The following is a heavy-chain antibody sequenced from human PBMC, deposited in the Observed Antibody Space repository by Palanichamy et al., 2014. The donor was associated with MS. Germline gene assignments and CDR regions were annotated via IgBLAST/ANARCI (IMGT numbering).Heavy chain of an antibody. CDR1: GFTFGNYA. Sequence: EVQLVESGGGLVQPGRSLRLSCTGSGFTFGNYAMSWFRQAPGKGLEWVGFIRSKAYGGTTDYAASVKGRFTVSRDDSKSIAYLQMNSLKTEDTAVYYCAPFGAVVTPVMYFDYWGQGTLVTVSS. CDR3: APFGAVVTPVMYFDY. CDR2: IRSKAYGGTT. V-gene: IGHV3-49*03. D-gene: IGHD4-23*01. J-gene: IGHJ4*02.